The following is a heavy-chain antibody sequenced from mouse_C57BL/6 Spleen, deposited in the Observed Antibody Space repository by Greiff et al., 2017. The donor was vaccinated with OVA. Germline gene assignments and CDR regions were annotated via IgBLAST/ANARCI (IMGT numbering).Heavy chain of an antibody. J-gene: IGHJ3*01. D-gene: IGHD2-5*01. CDR2: IWSGGST. CDR1: GFSLTSYG. V-gene: IGHV2-2*01. Sequence: QVQLKQSGPGLVQPSQSLSITCTVSGFSLTSYGVHWVRQSPGKGLEWLGVIWSGGSTGYNAAFISRLSISKDNSKIQVFFKMNSLQADDNAIYYCARNGGYSNYVADWGQGTLVTVSA. CDR3: ARNGGYSNYVAD.